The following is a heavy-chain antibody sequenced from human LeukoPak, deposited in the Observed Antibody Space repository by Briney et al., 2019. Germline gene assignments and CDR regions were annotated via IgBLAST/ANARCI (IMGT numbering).Heavy chain of an antibody. CDR3: ARLPTGYPNWFDT. J-gene: IGHJ5*02. Sequence: SETLSLTCAVSGGSISSISSNNWAWIRQPPGKGLELIAAIHYTGSTYYNPSFMSRVTISVDTSENQFSLKLNSLTATDTAVYYCARLPTGYPNWFDTWGQGILVTVSS. V-gene: IGHV4-39*01. CDR1: GGSISSISSNN. CDR2: IHYTGST. D-gene: IGHD5-18*01.